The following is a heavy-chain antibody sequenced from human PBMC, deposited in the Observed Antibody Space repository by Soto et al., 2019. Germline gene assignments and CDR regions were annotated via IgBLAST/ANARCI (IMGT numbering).Heavy chain of an antibody. J-gene: IGHJ4*02. CDR2: ISSTSNVA. CDR3: ASCYGDYEFPCEY. CDR1: GFTFTDYS. Sequence: PGGSLRLSCSGSGFTFTDYSMIWVRQAPGKGLEWVSYISSTSNVAFYVDSVEGRFTTSRDNAQNSLFLQMNSLRDEDTAVYYCASCYGDYEFPCEYWGQGTLVTVSS. V-gene: IGHV3-48*02. D-gene: IGHD4-17*01.